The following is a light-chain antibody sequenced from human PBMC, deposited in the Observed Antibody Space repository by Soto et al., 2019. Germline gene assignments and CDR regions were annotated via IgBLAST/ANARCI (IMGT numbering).Light chain of an antibody. CDR3: QQSYSTPPWT. J-gene: IGKJ1*01. Sequence: DIQMTQSPSSLSASVGDRVTITCRASQSISNYLNWYQQKPGKAPKLLIYAAFSLQSGVPSMFSGSGSGTDFTLTIISLQPEDFATYYCQQSYSTPPWTFGQGTNVEIK. CDR2: AAF. CDR1: QSISNY. V-gene: IGKV1-39*01.